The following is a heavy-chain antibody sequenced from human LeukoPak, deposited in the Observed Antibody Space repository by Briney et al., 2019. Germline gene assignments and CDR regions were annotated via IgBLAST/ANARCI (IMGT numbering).Heavy chain of an antibody. D-gene: IGHD6-19*01. CDR2: ISSSSSTI. V-gene: IGHV3-48*04. J-gene: IGHJ4*02. Sequence: GGSLRLSCAASGFTFSNYWMTWVRQAPGKGLEWVSCISSSSSTIYYADSVKGRFTISRDNAKNSLYLQMNSLRAEDTAVYYCASTPNSGWYLYWGQGTLVTVSS. CDR3: ASTPNSGWYLY. CDR1: GFTFSNYW.